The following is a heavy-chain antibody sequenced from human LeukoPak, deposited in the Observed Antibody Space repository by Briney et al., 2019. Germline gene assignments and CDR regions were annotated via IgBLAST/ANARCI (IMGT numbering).Heavy chain of an antibody. V-gene: IGHV1-2*02. CDR3: ARDKCSGGSCYWFDP. Sequence: ASVKVSCKTSGYSFIEYYIHWVRQAPGQGLEWMGWINPKSGGTKYAQKLQGRVTMTRDTSISTHYMELSRLRSDDTAVYYCARDKCSGGSCYWFDPWGQGTLVTVSS. D-gene: IGHD2-15*01. CDR1: GYSFIEYY. CDR2: INPKSGGT. J-gene: IGHJ5*02.